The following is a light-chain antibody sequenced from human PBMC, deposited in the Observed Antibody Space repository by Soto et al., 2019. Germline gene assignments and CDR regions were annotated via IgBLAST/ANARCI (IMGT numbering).Light chain of an antibody. CDR3: MHASQTPMYT. CDR2: LGS. V-gene: IGKV2-28*01. Sequence: DIVMTQSPLSLPVTPGEPASISCRSSQSLLHTNGYSYLDWYLQKPGQSPQLLIYLGSNRASGVPDRFSGSGSGTDFTLKISRVEAEDVGVYYCMHASQTPMYTFGQGTKLEIK. J-gene: IGKJ2*01. CDR1: QSLLHTNGYSY.